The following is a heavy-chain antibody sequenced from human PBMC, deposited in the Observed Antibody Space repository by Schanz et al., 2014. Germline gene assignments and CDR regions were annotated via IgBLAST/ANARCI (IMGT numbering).Heavy chain of an antibody. CDR2: IHTGSGNT. CDR1: GYTFAGHA. CDR3: ASGEARVTSSGVVIVPMHV. J-gene: IGHJ6*03. D-gene: IGHD3-3*01. V-gene: IGHV1-3*04. Sequence: QVQLVQSGAEVKKPGASVKVSCQASGYTFAGHAVHWVRQAPGQGPEWVGWIHTGSGNTKYSQKFEGRVTITRDTSASIVYMELSSLRSEDTAVFFCASGEARVTSSGVVIVPMHVWGKGTTGIVAS.